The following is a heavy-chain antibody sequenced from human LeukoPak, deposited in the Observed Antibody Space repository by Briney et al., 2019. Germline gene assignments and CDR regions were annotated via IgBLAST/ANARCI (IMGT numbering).Heavy chain of an antibody. CDR3: ARSAYSGSYVRYFDY. Sequence: SETLSLTCTITGGSISRDYWSWIRQPPGKGLEWNGYIYYSGSINYNPSLKSRVTIPVDTSKNQFSLKLSSVTAADTAVYYCARSAYSGSYVRYFDYWGQGTLVTVSS. CDR2: IYYSGSI. CDR1: GGSISRDY. J-gene: IGHJ4*02. V-gene: IGHV4-59*01. D-gene: IGHD1-26*01.